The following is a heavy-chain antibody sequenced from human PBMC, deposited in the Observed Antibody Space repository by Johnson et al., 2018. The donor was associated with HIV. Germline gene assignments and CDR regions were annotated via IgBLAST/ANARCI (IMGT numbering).Heavy chain of an antibody. J-gene: IGHJ3*02. CDR1: GFTFSNAW. CDR2: VKSKTDGGTI. CDR3: TTMSALWFGDIHVFGDGFDI. Sequence: VQLVESGGGSVKSGGSLRVSCAASGFTFSNAWMSWVRQAPGKGLEWVGRVKSKTDGGTIDYAAAVKGRFIISRDDSKNTLYLQMNGLKTEDTAMYYCTTMSALWFGDIHVFGDGFDIWGQGTMVT. D-gene: IGHD3-10*01. V-gene: IGHV3-15*01.